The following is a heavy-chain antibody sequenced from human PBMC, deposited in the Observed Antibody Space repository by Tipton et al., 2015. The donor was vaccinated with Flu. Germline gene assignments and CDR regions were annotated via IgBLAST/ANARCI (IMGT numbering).Heavy chain of an antibody. CDR1: GGSISSSSYY. D-gene: IGHD4-17*01. V-gene: IGHV4-39*07. Sequence: TLSLTCTVSGGSISSSSYYWGWIRQPPGKGLEWIGSIYHSGSTYYNPSLKSRVTISVDTAKNQFSLEPSSVTAADTAVYYCARRKTVTTRLTYFDYWGQGTLVTVSS. J-gene: IGHJ4*02. CDR3: ARRKTVTTRLTYFDY. CDR2: IYHSGST.